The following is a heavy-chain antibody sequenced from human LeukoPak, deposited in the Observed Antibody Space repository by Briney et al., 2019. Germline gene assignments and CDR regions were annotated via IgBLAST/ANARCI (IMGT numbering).Heavy chain of an antibody. CDR2: ISGSGGGT. CDR1: GLIFSNFA. CDR3: AKHVPVAGNFDY. Sequence: GGSLRLSCAASGLIFSNFAMSWVRQAPGKGPEWVSAISGSGGGTYYADSVKGRFTISRDNSKNTLYLQMNSLRAADTAVYYCAKHVPVAGNFDYWGQGTLVTVSS. D-gene: IGHD2-2*01. V-gene: IGHV3-23*01. J-gene: IGHJ4*02.